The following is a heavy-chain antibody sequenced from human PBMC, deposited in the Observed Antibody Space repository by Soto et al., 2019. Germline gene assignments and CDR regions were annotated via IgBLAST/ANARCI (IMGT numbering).Heavy chain of an antibody. J-gene: IGHJ4*02. CDR1: GGSINFSTFY. CDR2: IYYSGSV. CDR3: ARARTTTADFDS. D-gene: IGHD1-1*01. V-gene: IGHV4-39*01. Sequence: QLQLQESGPGLVKPSETLSLTCTVSGGSINFSTFYWGWIRQPPGKRLEWIGCIYYSGSVDYNPSLRSRVTMSVDTSKNQFSLKVTSVTAADTAVYYCARARTTTADFDSWGQGTQVSVSS.